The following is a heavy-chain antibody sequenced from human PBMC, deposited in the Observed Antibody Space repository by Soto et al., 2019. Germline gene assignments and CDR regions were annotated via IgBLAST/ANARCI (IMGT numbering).Heavy chain of an antibody. Sequence: QVQLEQSGAEVKKPGASVKVSCEGSGYTFSDYYIHCVRQAPGQGLEWVGWIKPRSGGTNFAQKFQGVVTMTRDTSISTAYSELTRLMSNATDVYYCETCTGCSCYYYGMDIWGQGTTVTVSS. D-gene: IGHD2-8*02. CDR3: ETCTGCSCYYYGMDI. V-gene: IGHV1-2*02. CDR1: GYTFSDYY. CDR2: IKPRSGGT. J-gene: IGHJ6*02.